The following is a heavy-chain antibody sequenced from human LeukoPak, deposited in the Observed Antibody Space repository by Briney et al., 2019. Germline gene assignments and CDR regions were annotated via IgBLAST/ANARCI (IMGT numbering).Heavy chain of an antibody. CDR3: ATVLAWLDWFFDY. CDR2: FDPEDGET. CDR1: GYTLTELS. D-gene: IGHD3-9*01. J-gene: IGHJ4*02. V-gene: IGHV1-24*01. Sequence: ASVEVSCKVSGYTLTELSMHWVRQAPGKGLEWMGGFDPEDGETIYAQKFQGRVTMTEDTSTDTAYMELSSLRSEDTAVYYCATVLAWLDWFFDYWGQGTLVTVSS.